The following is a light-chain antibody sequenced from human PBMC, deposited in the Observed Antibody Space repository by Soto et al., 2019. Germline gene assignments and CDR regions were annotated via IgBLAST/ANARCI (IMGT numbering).Light chain of an antibody. V-gene: IGKV1-27*01. CDR3: QKYNSAPQT. J-gene: IGKJ1*01. CDR2: AAS. Sequence: DIQMTQSPSSLSASVGDRVNITCRASQGISNYLAWYQQRPGKVPKLLIYAASTLQSGVPSRFSGSGSGTDFTLIITSLQPEDVATYYCQKYNSAPQTFGQGTKVEIK. CDR1: QGISNY.